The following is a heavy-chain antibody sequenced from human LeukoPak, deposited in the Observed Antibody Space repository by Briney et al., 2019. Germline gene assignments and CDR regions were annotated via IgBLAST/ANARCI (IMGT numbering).Heavy chain of an antibody. CDR3: ARASTIFGVVISAFDI. CDR2: IYYSGST. V-gene: IGHV4-59*01. CDR1: GGSISSYY. Sequence: SETLSLTCTVSGGSISSYYWSWIRQPPGKGLEWIGYIYYSGSTNYNPSLKSRVTISVDTSKNQFSLKLSSVTAADTAVYYCARASTIFGVVISAFDIWGQGTMVTVSS. D-gene: IGHD3-3*01. J-gene: IGHJ3*02.